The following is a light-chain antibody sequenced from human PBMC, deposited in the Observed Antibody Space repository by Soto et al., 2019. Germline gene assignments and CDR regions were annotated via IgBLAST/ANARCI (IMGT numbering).Light chain of an antibody. CDR2: AAS. J-gene: IGKJ5*01. CDR3: QQSYSVPIT. V-gene: IGKV1-39*01. CDR1: QTINIH. Sequence: DLQMTQSPSSLSASVGDRVTITCRASQTINIHLNWYQQKPGKAPKFLIHAASSLQSEVPSRFSGSGSWTDFTLTINSLQPEDFATYYCQQSYSVPITFGQGTRLEIK.